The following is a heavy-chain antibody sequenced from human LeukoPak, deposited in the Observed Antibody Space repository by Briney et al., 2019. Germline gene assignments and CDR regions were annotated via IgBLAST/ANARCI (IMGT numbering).Heavy chain of an antibody. D-gene: IGHD5-12*01. J-gene: IGHJ5*02. CDR1: GITFSSCW. V-gene: IGHV3-7*01. Sequence: GGSLRLSCAASGITFSSCWMSWVRQAPGKGLEWVASIIPDGSAKYYVDSVKGRFTISRDNAKNSLYLQVISLRIEDTAVYYCVDVDTSAWGQGTLVTVSS. CDR3: VDVDTSA. CDR2: IIPDGSAK.